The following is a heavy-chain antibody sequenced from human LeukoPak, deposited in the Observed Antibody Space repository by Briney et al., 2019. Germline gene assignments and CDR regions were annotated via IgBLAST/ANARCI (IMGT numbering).Heavy chain of an antibody. V-gene: IGHV1-69*05. CDR2: IIPIFGTA. Sequence: ASVKVSCKASGGTFSSYAISWVRQAPGQGLEWMGRIIPIFGTANYAQKFQGRVTITTDESTSTAYMELSSLRSEDTAVYYCARRHDYGDYNWFDPWGQEPWSPSPQ. CDR3: ARRHDYGDYNWFDP. CDR1: GGTFSSYA. J-gene: IGHJ5*02. D-gene: IGHD4-17*01.